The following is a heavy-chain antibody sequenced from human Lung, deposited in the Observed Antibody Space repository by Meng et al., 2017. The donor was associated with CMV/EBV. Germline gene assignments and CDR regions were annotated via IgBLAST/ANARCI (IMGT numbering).Heavy chain of an antibody. CDR1: GYTFTYYY. CDR2: INASGGNT. D-gene: IGHD3-3*01. CDR3: ARGQGSTFGTGYGMAV. V-gene: IGHV1-46*01. Sequence: ASXXVSXKASGYTFTYYYIHWVRQAPGQGLEWMGIINASGGNTNYAQKFQGRVTMTRDTSTSTVYMELSSLRSEDTAVYYCARGQGSTFGTGYGMAVWGQGTTVTVSS. J-gene: IGHJ6*02.